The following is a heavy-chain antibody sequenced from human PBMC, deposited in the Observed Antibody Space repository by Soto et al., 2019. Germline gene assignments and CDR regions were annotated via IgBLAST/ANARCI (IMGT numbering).Heavy chain of an antibody. CDR1: GYIFTSYY. CDR3: AKVRPRREFDP. Sequence: ASVKVSCKASGYIFTSYYIHWVRQVPGQGREWMGWINPNTGGTNYAQRFEGRVTMTRDTSISTACIELSRLTSDDTAIYFCAKVRPRREFDPWGQGTLVTVSS. CDR2: INPNTGGT. V-gene: IGHV1-2*02. J-gene: IGHJ5*02.